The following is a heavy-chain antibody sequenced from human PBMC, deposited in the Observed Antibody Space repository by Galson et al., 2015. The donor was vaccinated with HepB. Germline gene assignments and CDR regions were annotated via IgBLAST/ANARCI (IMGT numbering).Heavy chain of an antibody. CDR1: GFTFSTYG. Sequence: SLRLSCAASGFTFSTYGMHWVRQAPGQGLEWVAVIWYDGSDKNYAGTVKGRFAISTDNSKNTLYLQMSSLRSEDTAVYYWARDRPQGAAACNDAFDIWGQGTTVTVSS. CDR3: ARDRPQGAAACNDAFDI. V-gene: IGHV3-33*01. J-gene: IGHJ3*02. D-gene: IGHD6-13*01. CDR2: IWYDGSDK.